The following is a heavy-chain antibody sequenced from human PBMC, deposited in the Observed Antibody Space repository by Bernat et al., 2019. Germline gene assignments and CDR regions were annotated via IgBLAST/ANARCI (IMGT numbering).Heavy chain of an antibody. D-gene: IGHD3-16*01. Sequence: EVQLFESGGGLVQPGGSLRLSCAASGFTFSTYAMTWVRQAPGKGLEWLSGVSNSGGRTYYADSVKGRFNISRDNSKNTLYLQMIRLRAEDSAVYYCAKGLGGNGIFYYYMDVWGEGTTVTVSS. CDR3: AKGLGGNGIFYYYMDV. J-gene: IGHJ6*03. V-gene: IGHV3-23*01. CDR2: VSNSGGRT. CDR1: GFTFSTYA.